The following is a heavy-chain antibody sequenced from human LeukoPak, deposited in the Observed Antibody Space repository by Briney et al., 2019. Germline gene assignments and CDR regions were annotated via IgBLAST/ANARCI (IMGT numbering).Heavy chain of an antibody. CDR1: GGSNSSGSYY. V-gene: IGHV4-61*02. D-gene: IGHD3-22*01. CDR3: ARDRLGGYYDSSGPYYFDY. J-gene: IGHJ4*02. Sequence: SETLSLTCTVSGGSNSSGSYYWSWIRQPAGKGLEWIGRIYTSGSTNYNPSLKSRVTISVDTSKNQFSLKLSSVTAADTAVYYCARDRLGGYYDSSGPYYFDYWGQGTLVTVSS. CDR2: IYTSGST.